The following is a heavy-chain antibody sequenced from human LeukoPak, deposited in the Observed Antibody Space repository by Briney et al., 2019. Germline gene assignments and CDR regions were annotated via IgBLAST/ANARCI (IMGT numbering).Heavy chain of an antibody. J-gene: IGHJ6*02. D-gene: IGHD3-10*01. CDR2: IYYSGST. Sequence: PSQTLSLTCTVSGGSISSGGYYWSWIRQHPGKGLEWIGYIYYSGSTYYNPSLKSRVTISVDTSKNQFSLKLSSVTAADTAVYYCARVPRMVRGVIPYYYGMDVWGQGTTVTVSS. V-gene: IGHV4-31*03. CDR3: ARVPRMVRGVIPYYYGMDV. CDR1: GGSISSGGYY.